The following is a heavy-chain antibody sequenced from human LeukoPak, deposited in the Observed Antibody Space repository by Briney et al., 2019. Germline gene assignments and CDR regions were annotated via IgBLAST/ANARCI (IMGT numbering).Heavy chain of an antibody. D-gene: IGHD3-10*01. CDR1: GYTFTSYG. CDR3: ARSMVRGVIISAGAFDI. CDR2: ISAYNGNT. V-gene: IGHV1-18*01. Sequence: ASVKVSCKASGYTFTSYGISWVRQAPGQGLEWMGWISAYNGNTNYAQKLQGRVTMTTDTSTGTAYMELRSLRSDDTAVYYCARSMVRGVIISAGAFDIWGQGTMVTVSS. J-gene: IGHJ3*02.